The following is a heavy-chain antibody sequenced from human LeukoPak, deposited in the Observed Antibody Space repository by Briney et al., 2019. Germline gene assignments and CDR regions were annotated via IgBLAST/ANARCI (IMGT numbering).Heavy chain of an antibody. CDR2: IYYSGST. CDR3: ARAVRENYYYYGMDV. Sequence: PSETLSLTCTVSGGSISSSSYYWGWIRQPPGKGLEWIGSIYYSGSTYYNPSLKSRVTISVDTSKNQFSLKLSSVTAADTAVYYCARAVRENYYYYGMDVWGQGTTVTVSS. J-gene: IGHJ6*02. CDR1: GGSISSSSYY. D-gene: IGHD3-10*01. V-gene: IGHV4-39*07.